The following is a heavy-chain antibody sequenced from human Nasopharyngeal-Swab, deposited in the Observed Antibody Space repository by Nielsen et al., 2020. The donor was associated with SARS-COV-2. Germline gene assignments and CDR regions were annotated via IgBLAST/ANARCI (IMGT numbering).Heavy chain of an antibody. CDR1: GFTFSSYA. V-gene: IGHV3-23*01. Sequence: GESLKISCAASGFTFSSYAMSWVRQAPGKGLEWVSAISGSGGSTYYADSVKGRFTISRDNSKNTLYLQMNSLRAEDTAVYYCAKDRGIVVAIGFDYWGQGTLVTVSS. J-gene: IGHJ4*02. CDR3: AKDRGIVVAIGFDY. CDR2: ISGSGGST. D-gene: IGHD3-22*01.